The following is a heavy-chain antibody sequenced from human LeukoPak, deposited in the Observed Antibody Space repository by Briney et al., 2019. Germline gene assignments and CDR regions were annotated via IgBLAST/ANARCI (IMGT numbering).Heavy chain of an antibody. CDR3: ARDLYHSSGYYNY. CDR2: ISSSSSYI. CDR1: GFTFSSYS. J-gene: IGHJ4*02. Sequence: PGGSLRLSCAASGFTFSSYSMNWVRQAPGKGLEGVSSISSSSSYIYYADSVKGRFTISRDNAKNSLYLQMNSLRAEDTAVYYCARDLYHSSGYYNYWGQGTLVTVSS. V-gene: IGHV3-21*01. D-gene: IGHD3-22*01.